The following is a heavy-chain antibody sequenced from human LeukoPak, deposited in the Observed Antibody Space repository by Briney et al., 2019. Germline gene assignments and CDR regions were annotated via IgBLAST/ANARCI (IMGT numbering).Heavy chain of an antibody. J-gene: IGHJ6*02. CDR2: ISDSGGST. Sequence: GSLRLSCAASGFPFSNYAMSWVRQAPGKGLGWVSTISDSGGSTYYADSVRGRFTISRDNSQNTLYLLMNSLRAEDTAIHYCAKVPYSDYGSGRPPFMDVWGQGATVAVSS. CDR3: AKVPYSDYGSGRPPFMDV. CDR1: GFPFSNYA. V-gene: IGHV3-23*01. D-gene: IGHD3-10*01.